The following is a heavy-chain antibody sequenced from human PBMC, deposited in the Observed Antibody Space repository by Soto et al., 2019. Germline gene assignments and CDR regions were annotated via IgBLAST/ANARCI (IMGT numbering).Heavy chain of an antibody. CDR2: ISGGGGTT. Sequence: PGGSLRLSCAASGLTFGSYALSWVRQAPGKGLEWVSGISGGGGTTYYADSVKGRFTISRDNSKNTLFLQVNSLRAEDTAVYYCTKDQASAGTISRYFHFWGQGTLVTLSS. CDR3: TKDQASAGTISRYFHF. CDR1: GLTFGSYA. J-gene: IGHJ1*01. V-gene: IGHV3-23*01. D-gene: IGHD6-13*01.